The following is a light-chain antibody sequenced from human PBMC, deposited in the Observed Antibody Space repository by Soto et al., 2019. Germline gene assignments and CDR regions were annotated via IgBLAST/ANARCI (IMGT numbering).Light chain of an antibody. CDR3: QQYTSYPLT. Sequence: DIQMTQSPSTLSSSVGDRVTITCRASQSISSWLAWYQQKTGKAPTLLIYNASSLESGVPSRFSGSGSGTDFTLTISSLEPDDFATYYCQQYTSYPLTFGGGTKVEIK. CDR1: QSISSW. V-gene: IGKV1-5*03. CDR2: NAS. J-gene: IGKJ4*01.